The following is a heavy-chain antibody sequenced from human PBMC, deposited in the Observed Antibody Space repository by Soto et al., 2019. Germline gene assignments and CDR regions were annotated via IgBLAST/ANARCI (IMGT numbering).Heavy chain of an antibody. J-gene: IGHJ6*02. Sequence: QVQLQESGPGLVKPSGTLSLTCAVAGGSISSSNWWRWVRQPPGKGLEWIGEIYHSGSTNYNPSLKSRVTIAVDKSKNQFSLKLSSVTAADTAVYYCARVVGGYYYGMDVWGQGTTVTVSS. CDR1: GGSISSSNW. D-gene: IGHD2-2*01. CDR3: ARVVGGYYYGMDV. V-gene: IGHV4-4*02. CDR2: IYHSGST.